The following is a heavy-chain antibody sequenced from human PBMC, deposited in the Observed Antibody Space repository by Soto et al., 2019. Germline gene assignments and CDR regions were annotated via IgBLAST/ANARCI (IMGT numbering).Heavy chain of an antibody. D-gene: IGHD6-13*01. CDR1: GFTFSSYS. J-gene: IGHJ6*03. V-gene: IGHV3-48*01. CDR3: ARSDSSPSYYYMDV. CDR2: ISSSSSTI. Sequence: GGSLRLSCAASGFTFSSYSMNWVRQAPGKGLEWVSYISSSSSTIYYADSVKGRFTISRDNAKNSLYLQMNSLRAEDTAVYYCARSDSSPSYYYMDVWGKGTTVTVSS.